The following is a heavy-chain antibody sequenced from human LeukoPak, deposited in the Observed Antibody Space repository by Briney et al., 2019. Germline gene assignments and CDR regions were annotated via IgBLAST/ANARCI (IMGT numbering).Heavy chain of an antibody. CDR1: GFTLSSYS. D-gene: IGHD3-9*01. J-gene: IGHJ4*02. CDR2: ISGSGGST. Sequence: PGGSLSLSCAPSGFTLSSYSMSWVSQAPGKGLEWVSAISGSGGSTYYADSVKGRFTISRDNSKNTLYLQMNSLRAEDTAVYYCAKDRGLRYFDWLLTIWGQRTLVTVSS. V-gene: IGHV3-23*01. CDR3: AKDRGLRYFDWLLTI.